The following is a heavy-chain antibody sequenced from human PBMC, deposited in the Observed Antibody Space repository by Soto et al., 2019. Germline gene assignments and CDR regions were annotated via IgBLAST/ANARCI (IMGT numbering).Heavy chain of an antibody. Sequence: QITLKESGPTLVKPTQTLTLTCTFSGFSLTTTGVGVGWIRQPPGKALEWLAIIYWDDDKRYSPSLKSRLTITKDTSKNQVVLTMTNMDPVDTATHFCAHRAVLCSGGTCYSHPFDFWGQGTLVTVSS. CDR2: IYWDDDK. CDR1: GFSLTTTGVG. D-gene: IGHD2-15*01. CDR3: AHRAVLCSGGTCYSHPFDF. J-gene: IGHJ4*02. V-gene: IGHV2-5*02.